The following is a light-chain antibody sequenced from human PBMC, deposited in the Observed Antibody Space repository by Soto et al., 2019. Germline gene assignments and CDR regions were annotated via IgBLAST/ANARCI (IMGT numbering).Light chain of an antibody. CDR3: QSYDSSNLYV. CDR1: SGSIASND. CDR2: EDN. Sequence: NFMLTQPHSVSESPGKTVSISCTRSSGSIASNDVQWYQQRPGSAPTTVIYEDNQRPSGVPDRFSGSIDSSSNSASLTISGLKTEDEADYYCQSYDSSNLYVFGTGTKVTVX. V-gene: IGLV6-57*04. J-gene: IGLJ1*01.